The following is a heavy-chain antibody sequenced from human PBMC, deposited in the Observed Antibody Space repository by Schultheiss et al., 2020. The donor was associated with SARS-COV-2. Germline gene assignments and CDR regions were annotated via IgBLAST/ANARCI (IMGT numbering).Heavy chain of an antibody. CDR3: ARVLGYCSGGSCYRWAFDI. D-gene: IGHD2-15*01. J-gene: IGHJ3*02. V-gene: IGHV4-31*02. Sequence: SQTLSLTCAVYGGSFSGYYWSWIRQHPGKGLEWIGYIYYSGSTYYNPSLKSRVTISVDTSKNQFSLKLSSVTAADTAVYYCARVLGYCSGGSCYRWAFDIWGQGTMVTVSS. CDR2: IYYSGST. CDR1: GGSFSGYY.